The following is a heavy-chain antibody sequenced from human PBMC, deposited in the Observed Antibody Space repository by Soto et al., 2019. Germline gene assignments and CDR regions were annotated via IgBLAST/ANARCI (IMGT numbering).Heavy chain of an antibody. CDR3: ARATRYFGSFDA. D-gene: IGHD1-1*01. V-gene: IGHV3-53*01. CDR1: GFNVSNNY. Sequence: PGGSLRLSCAASGFNVSNNYMTWFHQAPGKGLEWVSIIYTGGSTYYGESVKGRSTISRDSSKNTVFLQVNSLRGEDTAVYYCARATRYFGSFDAWGQGTLVTVSS. CDR2: IYTGGST. J-gene: IGHJ4*02.